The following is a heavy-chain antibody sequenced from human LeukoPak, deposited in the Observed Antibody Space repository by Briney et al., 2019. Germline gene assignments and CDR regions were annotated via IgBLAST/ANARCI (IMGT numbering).Heavy chain of an antibody. D-gene: IGHD2-15*01. CDR2: IYYSGST. J-gene: IGHJ6*02. CDR3: DGGARAYYYYGMDV. CDR1: GGSISSSSYY. Sequence: SETLSLTCTVSGGSISSSSYYWGWIRQPPGKGLEWIGSIYYSGSTYYNPSLKSRVTISVDTSKNQFSLKLSSVTAADTAVYHCDGGARAYYYYGMDVWGQGTTVTVSS. V-gene: IGHV4-39*01.